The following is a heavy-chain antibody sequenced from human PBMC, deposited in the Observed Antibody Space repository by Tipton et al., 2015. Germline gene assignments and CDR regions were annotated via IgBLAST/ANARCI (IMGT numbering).Heavy chain of an antibody. CDR2: IYYSGST. CDR3: AKLVGAGQATAALFVY. V-gene: IGHV4-59*01. CDR1: GDSISSYY. D-gene: IGHD6-13*01. J-gene: IGHJ4*02. Sequence: TLSLTCTISGDSISSYYWSWIRQPPGKGLEWIGNIYYSGSTNYNPSLESRVAMSMEVPEKQFSLKLSSVTAEDTAVYFCAKLVGAGQATAALFVYWGQGTLVTVSS.